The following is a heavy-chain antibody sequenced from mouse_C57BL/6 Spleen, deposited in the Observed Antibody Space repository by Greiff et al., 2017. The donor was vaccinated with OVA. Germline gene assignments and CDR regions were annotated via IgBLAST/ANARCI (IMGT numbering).Heavy chain of an antibody. V-gene: IGHV1-81*01. CDR2: IYPRSGNT. CDR3: ARWITTVVATDFDV. J-gene: IGHJ1*03. CDR1: GYTVTSYG. D-gene: IGHD1-1*01. Sequence: QVQLQQSGAELARPGASVKLSCKASGYTVTSYGISWVKQRTGQGLEWIGEIYPRSGNTYYNEKFKGKATLTADKSSSTAYMELRSLTSEDSAVYFCARWITTVVATDFDVWGTGTTVTVSS.